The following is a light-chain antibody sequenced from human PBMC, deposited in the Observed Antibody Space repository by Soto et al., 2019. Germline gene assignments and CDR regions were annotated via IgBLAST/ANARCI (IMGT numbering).Light chain of an antibody. CDR2: DVT. V-gene: IGLV2-14*03. CDR1: SSDVGGYNY. CDR3: CSNTTTASLV. Sequence: QSALTQPASVSGSPGQSITISCTGTSSDVGGYNYVSWFQQHPGKAPKLMIYDVTNRPSGISNRFSGSKSGNTASLTISGLQAEDEAHYYCCSNTTTASLVFGGGTQLTVL. J-gene: IGLJ2*01.